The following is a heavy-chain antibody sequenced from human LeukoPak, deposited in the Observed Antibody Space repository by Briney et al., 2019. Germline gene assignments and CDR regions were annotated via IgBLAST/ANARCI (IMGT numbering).Heavy chain of an antibody. Sequence: SETLYLTCTVSGGSISSYYWSWIRQPAGKGLEWIGRIYTSGSTNYNPSLKSRVTMSVDTSKNQSSLKLSSVTAADTAAYYCARENYYDSSGYQVYWYFDLWGRGTLVTVSS. CDR2: IYTSGST. J-gene: IGHJ2*01. D-gene: IGHD3-22*01. V-gene: IGHV4-4*07. CDR1: GGSISSYY. CDR3: ARENYYDSSGYQVYWYFDL.